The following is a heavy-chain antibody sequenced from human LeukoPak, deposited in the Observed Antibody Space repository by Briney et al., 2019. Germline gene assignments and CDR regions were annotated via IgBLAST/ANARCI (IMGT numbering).Heavy chain of an antibody. J-gene: IGHJ4*02. V-gene: IGHV4-59*12. CDR1: GGSISNKY. D-gene: IGHD7-27*01. Sequence: SETLSLTCTVSGGSISNKYWSWIRQPPGKGLEWIGYIYYSGSTNYNPSLKSRVTILVDTSKNQFSLKLSSVTAADTAVYYCAREGGWGTPYFDYWGQGTLVTVSS. CDR3: AREGGWGTPYFDY. CDR2: IYYSGST.